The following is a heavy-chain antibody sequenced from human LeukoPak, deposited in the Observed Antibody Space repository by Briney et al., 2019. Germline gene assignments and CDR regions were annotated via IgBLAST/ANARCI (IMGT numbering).Heavy chain of an antibody. J-gene: IGHJ4*02. V-gene: IGHV3-23*01. D-gene: IGHD6-19*01. CDR3: ARKGGRWSSGWPKTYYFDY. CDR1: GFTFSSYA. CDR2: ISGSGGST. Sequence: RPGGSLRLSCAASGFTFSSYAMSWVRQAPGKGLEWVSAISGSGGSTYYADSVKGRFTISRDNSKNTLYLQMNSLRAEDTAVYYCARKGGRWSSGWPKTYYFDYWGQGTLVTVSS.